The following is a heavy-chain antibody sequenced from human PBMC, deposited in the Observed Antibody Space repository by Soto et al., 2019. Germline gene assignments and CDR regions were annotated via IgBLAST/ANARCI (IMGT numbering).Heavy chain of an antibody. V-gene: IGHV1-69*13. CDR2: IIPIFGTA. Sequence: ASVKVSCKASGGTFSSYAISWVRQAPGQGLEWMGGIIPIFGTANYAQKFQGRVTITADESTSTAYMELSSLRSEDTAVYYCARYGSSGPEDYYYYGMDVWGQGTTVTVSS. D-gene: IGHD6-6*01. J-gene: IGHJ6*02. CDR1: GGTFSSYA. CDR3: ARYGSSGPEDYYYYGMDV.